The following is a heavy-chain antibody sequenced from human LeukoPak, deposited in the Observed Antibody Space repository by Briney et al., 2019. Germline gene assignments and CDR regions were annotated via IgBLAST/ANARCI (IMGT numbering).Heavy chain of an antibody. V-gene: IGHV4-34*01. CDR1: GGSFSGYY. J-gene: IGHJ4*02. CDR2: INHSGST. Sequence: PSETLSLTCAVYGGSFSGYYWSWIRQPPGEGLEWIGEINHSGSTNYNPSLKSRVTISVDTSKNQFSLKLSSVTAADTAVYYCARGARGYSYGNYFDYWGQGTLVTVSS. CDR3: ARGARGYSYGNYFDY. D-gene: IGHD5-18*01.